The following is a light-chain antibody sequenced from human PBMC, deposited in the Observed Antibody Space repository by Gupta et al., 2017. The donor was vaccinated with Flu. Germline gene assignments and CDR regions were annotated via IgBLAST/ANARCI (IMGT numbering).Light chain of an antibody. J-gene: IGKJ2*01. CDR1: QSLVHSDGNTY. CDR3: MQGTGRPYV. Sequence: ISCRSSQSLVHSDGNTYLHWFQQRPGQSPRRLIYKVSNRDSGVPDRFSGSGSGTDFTLKISRVEADDVGVYYCMQGTGRPYVFGQGTKLEI. V-gene: IGKV2-30*02. CDR2: KVS.